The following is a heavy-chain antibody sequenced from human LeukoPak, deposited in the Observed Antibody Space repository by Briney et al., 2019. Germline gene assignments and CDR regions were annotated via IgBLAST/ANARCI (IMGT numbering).Heavy chain of an antibody. CDR3: ANTRYYDILTGYWVYAMDV. J-gene: IGHJ6*02. V-gene: IGHV4-34*01. D-gene: IGHD3-9*01. CDR1: GGSFSGYY. Sequence: SETLSLTCVVYGGSFSGYYWRWLRQPPGKGLEWIGEINHSGTTNYNPSLKSRVTISVDTSKNQFSLKLSSVTAADTAVYYCANTRYYDILTGYWVYAMDVWGQGTTVTVSS. CDR2: INHSGTT.